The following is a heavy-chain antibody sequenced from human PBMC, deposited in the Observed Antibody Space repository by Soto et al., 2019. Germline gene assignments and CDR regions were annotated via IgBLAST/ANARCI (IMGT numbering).Heavy chain of an antibody. J-gene: IGHJ6*02. CDR2: INAGNGNT. D-gene: IGHD6-6*01. CDR3: ARDPPYSSSPYYYYGMDV. Sequence: QVQLVQSGAEVKKPGASVKVSCKASGYTFTSYAMHWVRQAPGQRLEWMGWINAGNGNTKYSQKFQGRVTITRDTAVSTAYMELSSLRSEDTSVYYCARDPPYSSSPYYYYGMDVWGHGTTVTVSS. V-gene: IGHV1-3*01. CDR1: GYTFTSYA.